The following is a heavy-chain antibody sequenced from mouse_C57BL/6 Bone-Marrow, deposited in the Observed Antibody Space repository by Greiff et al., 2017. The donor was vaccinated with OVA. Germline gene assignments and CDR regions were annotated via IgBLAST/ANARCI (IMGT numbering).Heavy chain of an antibody. D-gene: IGHD1-1*02. CDR2: IYPGSGNT. J-gene: IGHJ2*01. Sequence: VQLQQSGAELVRPGASVKLSCKASGYTFTDYYINWVKQRPGQGLEWIARIYPGSGNTYYNEKFKGKATLTAEKSSSTAYMQLSSLTSEDSAVYFCAGGSYFDYWGQGTTLTVSS. V-gene: IGHV1-76*01. CDR3: AGGSYFDY. CDR1: GYTFTDYY.